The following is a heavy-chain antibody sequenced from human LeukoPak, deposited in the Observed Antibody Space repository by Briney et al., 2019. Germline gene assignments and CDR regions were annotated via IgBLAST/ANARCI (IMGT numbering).Heavy chain of an antibody. CDR2: IDNSGST. V-gene: IGHV4-59*01. Sequence: KTSQTLSLTCTVSGGSISSSYWSWVRQPPGKGLEWIGYIDNSGSTNYNPYLKSRVTISLDTPKSQFSLKLSSVTAADTAVYYCARAPLCSGGSGWSIYYCYAMVGWGQGATVTVSS. J-gene: IGHJ6*01. D-gene: IGHD6-19*01. CDR3: ARAPLCSGGSGWSIYYCYAMVG. CDR1: GGSISSSY.